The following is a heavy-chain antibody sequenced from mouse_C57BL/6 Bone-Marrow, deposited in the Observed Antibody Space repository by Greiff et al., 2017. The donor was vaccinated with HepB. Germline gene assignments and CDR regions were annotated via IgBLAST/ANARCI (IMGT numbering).Heavy chain of an antibody. CDR1: GFTFSSYG. D-gene: IGHD2-4*01. V-gene: IGHV5-6*01. Sequence: EVQVVESGGDLVKPGGSLKLSCAASGFTFSSYGMSWVRQTPDKRLEWVATISSGGSYTYYPDSVKGRFTISRDNAKNTLYLQMSSLKSEDTAMYYCARYDYDEGTYYFDYWGQGTTLTVSS. J-gene: IGHJ2*01. CDR2: ISSGGSYT. CDR3: ARYDYDEGTYYFDY.